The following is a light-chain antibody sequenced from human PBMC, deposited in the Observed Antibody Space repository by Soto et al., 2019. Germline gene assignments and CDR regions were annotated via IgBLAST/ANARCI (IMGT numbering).Light chain of an antibody. V-gene: IGKV3-15*01. CDR2: GAS. CDR3: QQYNNWPPT. CDR1: QSVSSN. J-gene: IGKJ5*01. Sequence: EIVMTQSPATLSVSPGERATLSCRASQSVSSNLAWYQQKPGQAPRLLIYGASTRATGIPARFSGSRSGTEFTLTISNLQSEDFAVYYCQQYNNWPPTFGQGTRLEIK.